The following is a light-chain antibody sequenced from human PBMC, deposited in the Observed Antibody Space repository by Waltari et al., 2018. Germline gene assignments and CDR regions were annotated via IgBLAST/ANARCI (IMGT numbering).Light chain of an antibody. CDR1: SSDVGFYNY. J-gene: IGLJ3*02. CDR3: NSYAGSSSWV. V-gene: IGLV2-14*01. CDR2: DVS. Sequence: QSALTQPASVSGSPGQSITISCTGTSSDVGFYNYVPWYQQHPGKSPKLMIYDVSERPAGVSNRFSGSKSGNTASLTIAGLQAEDEADYYCNSYAGSSSWVFGGGTKLPVL.